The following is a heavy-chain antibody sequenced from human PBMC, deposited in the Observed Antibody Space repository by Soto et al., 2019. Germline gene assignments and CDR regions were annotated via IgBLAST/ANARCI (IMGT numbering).Heavy chain of an antibody. D-gene: IGHD3-9*01. CDR1: GDTCTDPY. J-gene: IGHJ5*01. CDR2: INHSSGGT. CDR3: ARDRRALATFDGLAA. Sequence: AAVKVSCKDSGDTCTDPYMHWRRQAPGQGPEGMGWINHSSGGTFYAQKFQGRVTMTSDASMAATFLEVTSLPSDDAAVYYCARDRRALATFDGLAAWGQGTSVTVSS. V-gene: IGHV1-2*02.